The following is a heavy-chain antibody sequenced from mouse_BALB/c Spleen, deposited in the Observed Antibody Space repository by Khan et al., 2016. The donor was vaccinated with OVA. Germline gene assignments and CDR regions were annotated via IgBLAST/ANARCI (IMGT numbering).Heavy chain of an antibody. D-gene: IGHD2-12*01. V-gene: IGHV1-26*01. Sequence: EVQLQQSGPDLVKPGASVKISCKASGYSFTVYYMTWVKQSHGKSPEWIGRVNPNNGDTNYNQNFKGKAILTVDKSSTTAYMELRSLTSEDSAVFYWSRGYEVFPYWGQGTLVTVSA. J-gene: IGHJ3*01. CDR1: GYSFTVYY. CDR3: SRGYEVFPY. CDR2: VNPNNGDT.